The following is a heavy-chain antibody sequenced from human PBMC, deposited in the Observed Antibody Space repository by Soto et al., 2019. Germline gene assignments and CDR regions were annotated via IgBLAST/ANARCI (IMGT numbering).Heavy chain of an antibody. V-gene: IGHV4-39*01. J-gene: IGHJ4*02. CDR3: ARRNRRAAEIDY. D-gene: IGHD6-13*01. Sequence: SETLSLTCTVSGGSISSSSYYWGWIRQPPGKGLEWIGSIYYSGSTYYNPSLKSRVTISVDTSKNQFSLKLSSVTAADTAVYYCARRNRRAAEIDYWGQGTLVTVSS. CDR1: GGSISSSSYY. CDR2: IYYSGST.